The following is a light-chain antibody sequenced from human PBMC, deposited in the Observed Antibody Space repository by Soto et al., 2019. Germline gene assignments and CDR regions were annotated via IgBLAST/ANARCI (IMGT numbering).Light chain of an antibody. Sequence: QLVLTQPPSASGTPGQRVTISCSGSSSNIGSNTVNWYQQLPGTAPKLLIYSYNQRPSGVPDRFSGSKSVTSASLAISGLQSEDEAEYYCAAWDDSLNGYVFGTGTKLTVL. V-gene: IGLV1-44*01. CDR1: SSNIGSNT. CDR2: SYN. J-gene: IGLJ1*01. CDR3: AAWDDSLNGYV.